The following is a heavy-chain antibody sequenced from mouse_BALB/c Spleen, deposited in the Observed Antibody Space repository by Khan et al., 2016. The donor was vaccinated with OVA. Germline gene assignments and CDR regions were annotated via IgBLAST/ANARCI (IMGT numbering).Heavy chain of an antibody. Sequence: EVELVESGGGLVKPGGSLKLSCAASGFTFSTYAMSWVRQTPEKRLEWVATISSDGDYTYYPDNVTGRFTISRDNAKNTLYLQMSSLRSEDTAMYYCGGSPYGNFAYWGQGTLVTVSA. CDR3: GGSPYGNFAY. CDR2: ISSDGDYT. V-gene: IGHV5-9-3*01. J-gene: IGHJ3*01. D-gene: IGHD2-1*01. CDR1: GFTFSTYA.